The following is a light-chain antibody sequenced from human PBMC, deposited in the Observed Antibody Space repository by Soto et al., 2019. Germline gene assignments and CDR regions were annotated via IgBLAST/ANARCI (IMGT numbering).Light chain of an antibody. Sequence: QSMRTHPASVSGSTGQSIATSSPDSSGDVCGYNYVSWDQHHPGKAPKLMVYDVSNRPSGVSNRFSGSKSGNTASLTISGLQPEDEADYYCSSYTTSNTRQIVFGTGTKVTVL. CDR2: DVS. CDR3: SSYTTSNTRQIV. CDR1: SGDVCGYNY. J-gene: IGLJ1*01. V-gene: IGLV2-14*03.